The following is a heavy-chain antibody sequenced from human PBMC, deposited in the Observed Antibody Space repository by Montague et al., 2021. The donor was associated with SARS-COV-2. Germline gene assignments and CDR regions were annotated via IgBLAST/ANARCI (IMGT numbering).Heavy chain of an antibody. Sequence: SETLSLTCAVSGGSISSSNWWSWVRQPPGKGLERIGEIYHSGSTNYNPSLKSRVTISVDKSKNQFSLKLSSVTAADTAVYYCATSSYDFWSGYTQGDNWFDPWGQGTLVTVSS. CDR3: ATSSYDFWSGYTQGDNWFDP. CDR1: GGSISSSNW. V-gene: IGHV4-4*02. CDR2: IYHSGST. J-gene: IGHJ5*02. D-gene: IGHD3-3*01.